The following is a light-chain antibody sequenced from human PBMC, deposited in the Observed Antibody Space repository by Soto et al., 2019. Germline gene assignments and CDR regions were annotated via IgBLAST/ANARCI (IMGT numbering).Light chain of an antibody. CDR2: AAS. V-gene: IGKV1-27*01. J-gene: IGKJ4*01. CDR3: QKYNSALT. Sequence: DIQMTQSPSSLSASVGDRVTITCRASQGISNYLAGYQQKPGKVPKLLIYAASTLQSAVPARFSGSGSGTDFNLTISSLQPEDVATYYCQKYNSALTFGGGTKVEIK. CDR1: QGISNY.